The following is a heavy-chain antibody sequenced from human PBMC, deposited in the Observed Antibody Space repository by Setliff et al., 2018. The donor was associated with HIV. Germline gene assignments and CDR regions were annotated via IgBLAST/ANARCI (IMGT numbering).Heavy chain of an antibody. V-gene: IGHV1-2*02. CDR3: ARSPRRELYYDL. CDR2: INPNSGAT. D-gene: IGHD1-7*01. CDR1: GYTFTGHY. J-gene: IGHJ4*02. Sequence: ASVKVSCKASGYTFTGHYIHWVRQTPGQGPEWMGWINPNSGATTYAQKFQGRVTMTRDTSISTAYMELSRLRSDDTAVYYCARSPRRELYYDLWGQGTLVTVSS.